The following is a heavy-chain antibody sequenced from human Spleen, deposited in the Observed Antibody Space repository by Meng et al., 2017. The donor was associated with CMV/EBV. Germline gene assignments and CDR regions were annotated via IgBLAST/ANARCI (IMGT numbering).Heavy chain of an antibody. V-gene: IGHV3-30*02. J-gene: IGHJ4*02. CDR3: AKGGGSGGLYFDY. CDR1: GFTFSSYG. CDR2: IRYDGSNK. Sequence: ASGFTFSSYGMHWVRQAPGKGLEWVAFIRYDGSNKYYADSVKGRFTISRDNSKNTLYLQMNSLRAEDTAVYYCAKGGGSGGLYFDYWGQGTLVTVSS. D-gene: IGHD1-26*01.